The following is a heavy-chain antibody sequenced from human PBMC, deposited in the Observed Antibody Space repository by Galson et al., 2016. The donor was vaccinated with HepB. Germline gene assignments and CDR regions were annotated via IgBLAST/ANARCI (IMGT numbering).Heavy chain of an antibody. CDR1: GGSFSSYA. J-gene: IGHJ5*02. Sequence: SVKVSCKASGGSFSSYAVSWVRQAPGQGLEWVGGIIPMFGRPYYAQKLQGRVTITADEFTSTAYMELSSLRFEDTAVYYCARDLFWGEQRWFDPWGQGTLVIVSP. CDR2: IIPMFGRP. CDR3: ARDLFWGEQRWFDP. V-gene: IGHV1-69*13. D-gene: IGHD1/OR15-1a*01.